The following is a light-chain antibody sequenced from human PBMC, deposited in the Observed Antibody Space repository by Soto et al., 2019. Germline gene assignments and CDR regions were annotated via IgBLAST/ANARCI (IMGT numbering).Light chain of an antibody. CDR1: QGINNY. V-gene: IGKV1-27*01. Sequence: DIQMTQSPSCLSASIGDRVTITCRASQGINNYLAWYQKKPGRAPQLLIYAASAVHSGVPPRFSGSGSGTDFNLTIHRLKTEDGATXXXQKXNXAXRTVGPGTKWEIK. J-gene: IGKJ4*01. CDR3: QKXNXAXRT. CDR2: AAS.